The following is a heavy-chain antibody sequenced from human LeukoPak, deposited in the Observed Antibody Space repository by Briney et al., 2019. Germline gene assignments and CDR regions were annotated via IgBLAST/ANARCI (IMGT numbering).Heavy chain of an antibody. CDR1: GGSISCGDYY. J-gene: IGHJ3*02. Sequence: PSETLSLTCTVSGGSISCGDYYWSWIRQPPGKGLKWIGYIFYSGSTYYNPSLKSRVTISVDTSKDQFSLKLSSVTAADTAVYYCATGSSNSISGDAFDIWGQGTMVTVSS. D-gene: IGHD6-13*01. V-gene: IGHV4-30-4*01. CDR3: ATGSSNSISGDAFDI. CDR2: IFYSGST.